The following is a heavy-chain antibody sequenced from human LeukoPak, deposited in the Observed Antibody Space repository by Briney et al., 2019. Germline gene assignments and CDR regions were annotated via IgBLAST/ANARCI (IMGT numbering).Heavy chain of an antibody. CDR3: VREASWNYYFGY. CDR1: GYTLTGYY. Sequence: ASVKVSCKASGYTLTGYYMHWVRQAPGQGLEWMGRINPNNGGTDHAQKFQGRVTMTRDTSISTAYMELSRLGSDDTAVYYCVREASWNYYFGYWGQGTLVTVSS. D-gene: IGHD1-7*01. J-gene: IGHJ4*02. CDR2: INPNNGGT. V-gene: IGHV1-2*06.